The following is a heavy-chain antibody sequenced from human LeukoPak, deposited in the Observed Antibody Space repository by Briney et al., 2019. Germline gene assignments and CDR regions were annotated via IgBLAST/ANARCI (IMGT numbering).Heavy chain of an antibody. CDR2: INHSGST. Sequence: SETLSLTCAVYGGSFSGYYWSWIRQPPGKGLEWIGEINHSGSTNYNPSLKSRVTISVDTSKNQFSLKLSSVTAADTAVYYCASWSGIAVAYWGQGTLVTVSS. D-gene: IGHD6-19*01. CDR3: ASWSGIAVAY. V-gene: IGHV4-34*01. J-gene: IGHJ4*02. CDR1: GGSFSGYY.